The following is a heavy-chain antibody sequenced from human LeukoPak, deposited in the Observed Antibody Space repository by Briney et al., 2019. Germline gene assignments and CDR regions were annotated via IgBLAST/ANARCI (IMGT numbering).Heavy chain of an antibody. V-gene: IGHV4-39*07. Sequence: SETLSLTCTVSGGSISSSSYYWGWIRQPPGKGLEWIGSIYYSGSTYYNPSLKSRVTISVDTSKNQFSLKLSSMTAADTAVYYCARASNWFDPWGQGTLVTVSS. J-gene: IGHJ5*02. CDR3: ARASNWFDP. CDR1: GGSISSSSYY. CDR2: IYYSGST.